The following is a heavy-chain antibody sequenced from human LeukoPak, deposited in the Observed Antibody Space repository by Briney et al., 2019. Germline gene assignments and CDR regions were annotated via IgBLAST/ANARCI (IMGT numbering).Heavy chain of an antibody. D-gene: IGHD1-1*01. Sequence: GESLKISCKGSGYSFTSYWIGWVRQMPGKGLEWLGIIHPGDSDTRYSSSLQGQVTIAAEKSISTAYLQWSSRKASDAAMYYCARLVEATGHYYYYYMDVWGKGTTVTISS. CDR1: GYSFTSYW. CDR2: IHPGDSDT. V-gene: IGHV5-51*01. J-gene: IGHJ6*03. CDR3: ARLVEATGHYYYYYMDV.